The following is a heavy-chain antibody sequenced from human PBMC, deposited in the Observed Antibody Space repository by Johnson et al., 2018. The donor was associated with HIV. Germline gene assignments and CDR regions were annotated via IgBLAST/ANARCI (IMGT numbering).Heavy chain of an antibody. CDR3: ARGGGYSIAAPSDAFDI. CDR2: IKQDGSEK. V-gene: IGHV3-7*01. J-gene: IGHJ3*02. Sequence: MQLVESGGGLVQPGGSLRLSCAASGFTFSSYWMSWVRQAPGKGLEWVANIKQDGSEKYYVDSVKGRFTISRDNSKNTLYLQMNSLRAEDTAVYYCARGGGYSIAAPSDAFDIWGQGTMVTVSS. D-gene: IGHD6-6*01. CDR1: GFTFSSYW.